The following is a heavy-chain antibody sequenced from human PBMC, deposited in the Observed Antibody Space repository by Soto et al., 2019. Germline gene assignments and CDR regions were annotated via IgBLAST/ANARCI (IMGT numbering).Heavy chain of an antibody. CDR1: GGSISSSRYY. CDR2: IYYSGST. Sequence: PSETLSLTCTVSGGSISSSRYYWGWIRQPQRKGLEWIGSIYYSGSTYYNPSLKSRVTISVDTSKNQFSLKLSSVTAADTAVYYCAITVLAAAGTLNWLDPWDPGTLLSVFS. CDR3: AITVLAAAGTLNWLDP. D-gene: IGHD6-13*01. J-gene: IGHJ5*02. V-gene: IGHV4-39*01.